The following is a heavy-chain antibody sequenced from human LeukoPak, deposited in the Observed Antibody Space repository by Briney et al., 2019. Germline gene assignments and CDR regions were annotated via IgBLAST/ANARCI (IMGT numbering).Heavy chain of an antibody. CDR3: ARRYFDY. Sequence: GGSLRLSCAASGFTFSSYWMQWVRQAPGKGLEWVANIMQDGSEKYYADSVKGRFIISRDNAKNALYLQMSSLRAEDTAIYYCARRYFDYWGQGTLVTVSS. CDR2: IMQDGSEK. CDR1: GFTFSSYW. J-gene: IGHJ4*02. V-gene: IGHV3-7*03.